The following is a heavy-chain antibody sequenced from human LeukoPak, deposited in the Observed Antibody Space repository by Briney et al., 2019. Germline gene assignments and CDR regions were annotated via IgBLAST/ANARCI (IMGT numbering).Heavy chain of an antibody. CDR1: GVTFSSYW. Sequence: TGGSLRLSCVASGVTFSSYWMHWVRQAAGKGLVWVSRINSDRNSTNYAASVKGRFTISRDNAKNTLYLQMNSLRAEDTAVYYCAGEAWDAFDIWGQGTMVPVSS. CDR3: AGEAWDAFDI. CDR2: INSDRNST. V-gene: IGHV3-74*01. J-gene: IGHJ3*02.